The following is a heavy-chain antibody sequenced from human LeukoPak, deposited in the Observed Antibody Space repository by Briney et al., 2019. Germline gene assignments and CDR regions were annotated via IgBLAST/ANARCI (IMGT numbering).Heavy chain of an antibody. V-gene: IGHV3-30*04. J-gene: IGHJ6*03. CDR2: ISYDGSNK. D-gene: IGHD6-6*01. Sequence: PGRPLRLSCAASGFTFSSYAMHWVRQAPGKGLEWVAVISYDGSNKKYADSVKGRFTISRDNSKNTLYLQMNSLRAEDTAVYYCAKGGQQLVRGYYYYYYMDVWGKGTTVTVSS. CDR3: AKGGQQLVRGYYYYYYMDV. CDR1: GFTFSSYA.